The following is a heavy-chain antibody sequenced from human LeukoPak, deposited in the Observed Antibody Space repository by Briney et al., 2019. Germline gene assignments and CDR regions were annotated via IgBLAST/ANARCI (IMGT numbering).Heavy chain of an antibody. D-gene: IGHD3-10*01. CDR1: GFTFSSYA. CDR2: ISSSSSYI. V-gene: IGHV3-21*01. Sequence: PGGSLRLSCAASGFTFSSYAMSWVRQAPGKGLEWVSSISSSSSYIYYADSVKGRFTISRDNAKNSLYLQMNSLRAEDTAVYYCARSGGSGVHFDYWGQGTLVTVSS. CDR3: ARSGGSGVHFDY. J-gene: IGHJ4*02.